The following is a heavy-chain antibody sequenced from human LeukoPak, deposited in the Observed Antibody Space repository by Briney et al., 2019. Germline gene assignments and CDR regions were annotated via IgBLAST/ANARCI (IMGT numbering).Heavy chain of an antibody. CDR2: ISYDGNKK. CDR3: ARGRGSTSSYFDY. Sequence: GGSLRLSCAASGFTFNNYAIHWVRQAPGKGLEWVAVISYDGNKKYYADSVWGRFTISRDNSNYTLFLHMNSLRAEDTAVYYCARGRGSTSSYFDYWGQGTLVTASS. D-gene: IGHD2-2*01. V-gene: IGHV3-30*04. J-gene: IGHJ4*02. CDR1: GFTFNNYA.